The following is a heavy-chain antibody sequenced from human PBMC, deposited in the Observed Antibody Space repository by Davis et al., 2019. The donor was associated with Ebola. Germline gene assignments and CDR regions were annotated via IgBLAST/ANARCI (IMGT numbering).Heavy chain of an antibody. CDR1: GFTFSSYG. CDR2: IWYDGSNK. V-gene: IGHV3-33*01. CDR3: AREGTAVPDYYYGMDI. J-gene: IGHJ6*02. Sequence: GESLKISCAASGFTFSSYGMHWVREAPGKGLEWVAVIWYDGSNKDYADSVKGRFTISRDNYKNTLYLQMNSLRAEDTAVYYCAREGTAVPDYYYGMDIWGQGTTVTVSS. D-gene: IGHD1/OR15-1a*01.